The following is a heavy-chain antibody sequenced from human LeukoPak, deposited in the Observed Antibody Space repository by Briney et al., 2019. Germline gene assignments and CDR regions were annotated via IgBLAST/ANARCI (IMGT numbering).Heavy chain of an antibody. CDR1: GFTFSDHY. CDR3: ATDGAGFDT. J-gene: IGHJ5*02. CDR2: INIGGTNT. V-gene: IGHV3-11*01. Sequence: GGSLRLSCAASGFTFSDHYMSWIRQAPGKGLEWLSYINIGGTNTHYADSVKGRFTISRDNAKKPLYLEMTNLRAEDTAVYYCATDGAGFDTWGQGVLVTVSS.